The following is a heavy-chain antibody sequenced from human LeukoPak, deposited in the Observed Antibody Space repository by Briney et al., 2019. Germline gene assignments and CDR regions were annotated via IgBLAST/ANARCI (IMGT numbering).Heavy chain of an antibody. V-gene: IGHV1-69*05. CDR3: ARVGEDYPSSGGYFDY. CDR1: GGTFSSYA. Sequence: SVKVSCKASGGTFSSYAISWVRQAPGQGLEWMGGIIPIFGTANYAQKFQGRVTITTDESTSTAYMELSSLRSEDTAVYYCARVGEDYPSSGGYFDYWGQGTLVTVSS. CDR2: IIPIFGTA. D-gene: IGHD6-19*01. J-gene: IGHJ4*02.